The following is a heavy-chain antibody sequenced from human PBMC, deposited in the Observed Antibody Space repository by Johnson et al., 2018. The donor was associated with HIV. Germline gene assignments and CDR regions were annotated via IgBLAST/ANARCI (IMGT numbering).Heavy chain of an antibody. Sequence: MQLVESGGNLVKSGGSLRLSCAASEFTFSNAWMTWVRQAPGQGLAWVSGVSWIGGSTGYADSVKGRFSISREHAKNSLYLQMNSLRVGDTAVYYCAKDRYIKGASTGFDIWGQGTMVTVSS. V-gene: IGHV3-20*04. CDR1: EFTFSNAW. D-gene: IGHD2-8*02. CDR2: VSWIGGST. J-gene: IGHJ3*02. CDR3: AKDRYIKGASTGFDI.